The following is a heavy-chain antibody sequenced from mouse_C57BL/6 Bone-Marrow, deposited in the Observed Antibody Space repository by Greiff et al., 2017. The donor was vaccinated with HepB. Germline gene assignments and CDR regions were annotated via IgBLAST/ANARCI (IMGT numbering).Heavy chain of an antibody. J-gene: IGHJ3*01. Sequence: DVHLVESGGGLVQPGGSLKLSCAASGFTFSDYYMYWVRQTPEKRLEWVAYISNGGGSTYYPDTVKGRFTISRDNAKNTLYLQMSRLKSEDTAMYYCARRDYYGSSPAWFAYWGQGTLVTVSA. D-gene: IGHD1-1*01. CDR3: ARRDYYGSSPAWFAY. CDR1: GFTFSDYY. CDR2: ISNGGGST. V-gene: IGHV5-12*01.